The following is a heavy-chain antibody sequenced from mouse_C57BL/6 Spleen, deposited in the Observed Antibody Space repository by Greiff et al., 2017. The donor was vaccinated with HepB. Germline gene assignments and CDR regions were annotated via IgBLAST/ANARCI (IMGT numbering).Heavy chain of an antibody. D-gene: IGHD2-10*01. CDR3: VTYYGNYLYAMDY. V-gene: IGHV10-1*01. J-gene: IGHJ4*01. Sequence: EVKLVESGGGLVQPKGSLKLSCAASGFSFNTYAMNWVRQAPGKGLEWVARIRSKSNNYATYYADSVKDRFTISRDDSESMLYLQMNNLKTEDTAMYYCVTYYGNYLYAMDYWGQGTSVTVSS. CDR2: IRSKSNNYAT. CDR1: GFSFNTYA.